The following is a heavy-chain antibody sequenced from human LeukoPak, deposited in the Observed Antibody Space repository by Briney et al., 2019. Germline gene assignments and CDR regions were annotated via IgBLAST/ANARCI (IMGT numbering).Heavy chain of an antibody. CDR3: ARDREYDFWSGSFDL. CDR2: IGTHGDT. CDR1: GFNFNAYD. D-gene: IGHD3-3*01. V-gene: IGHV3-13*01. Sequence: PGGSLRLSCAASGFNFNAYDMHWVRQVPGKSLEWVAAIGTHGDTYYGDSMKGRFTISRDNAKRSLYLQMNCLRAGDTAVYYCARDREYDFWSGSFDLWGRGALVTVSS. J-gene: IGHJ2*01.